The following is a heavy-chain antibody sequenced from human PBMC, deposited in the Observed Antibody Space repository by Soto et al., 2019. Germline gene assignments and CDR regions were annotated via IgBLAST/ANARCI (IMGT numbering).Heavy chain of an antibody. J-gene: IGHJ6*02. D-gene: IGHD3-10*01. Sequence: QVQLVQSGAEVKKPGASVKVSCKASGYTFTSYGISWVRQAPGQGLEWMGWISAYNGNTNYAQKLQGRVTMTTDTSHEPAYMELERLRSDDPGVYFCAREPAPTLRAGYYYYGMEVWGQRTTVTVSS. CDR3: AREPAPTLRAGYYYYGMEV. V-gene: IGHV1-18*04. CDR1: GYTFTSYG. CDR2: ISAYNGNT.